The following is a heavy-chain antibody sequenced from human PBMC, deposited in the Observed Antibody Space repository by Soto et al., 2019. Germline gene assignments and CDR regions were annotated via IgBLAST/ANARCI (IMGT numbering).Heavy chain of an antibody. CDR2: IYAGGNT. Sequence: PGGSLRLYCAASGFSVTSNYMTWVRQAPGKGLECVSVIYAGGNTYYPDSVKGRFTISSDNSKNTLFLQMNNLRAEDTAVYYCARVTTFYDILTSSYALNYFDYWGQGTRVTVSS. CDR1: GFSVTSNY. D-gene: IGHD3-9*01. CDR3: ARVTTFYDILTSSYALNYFDY. J-gene: IGHJ4*02. V-gene: IGHV3-53*01.